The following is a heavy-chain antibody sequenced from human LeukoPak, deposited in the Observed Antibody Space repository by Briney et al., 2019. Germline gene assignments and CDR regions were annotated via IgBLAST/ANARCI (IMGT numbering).Heavy chain of an antibody. J-gene: IGHJ4*02. V-gene: IGHV3-30*02. CDR2: IRYDGNNK. Sequence: GGSLRLSCAASGFTFSSYGIHWVRQAPGKGLEWVAFIRYDGNNKYYEDSVKGRFTISRDNSKNTLYLQMNSLRAEDTAVYYCARADSGSYADWGQGTLVTVSS. D-gene: IGHD1-26*01. CDR1: GFTFSSYG. CDR3: ARADSGSYAD.